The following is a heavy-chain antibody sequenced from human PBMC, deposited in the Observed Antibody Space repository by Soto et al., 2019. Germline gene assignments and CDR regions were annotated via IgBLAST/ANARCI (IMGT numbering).Heavy chain of an antibody. CDR3: AGGVVRGLIITDAFDI. CDR1: GGSIRSGGYY. D-gene: IGHD3-10*01. Sequence: SETLSLTCTVSGGSIRSGGYYWSWIRQHPGKGLEWIGYIYYSGSTYYNPSLKSRVTISEGTSKNQFSLKLSSVTAADTAVYYCAGGVVRGLIITDAFDIWGQGTMVTVSS. CDR2: IYYSGST. V-gene: IGHV4-31*03. J-gene: IGHJ3*02.